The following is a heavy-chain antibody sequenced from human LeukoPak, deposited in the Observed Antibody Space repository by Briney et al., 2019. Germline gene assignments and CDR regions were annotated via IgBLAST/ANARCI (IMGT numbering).Heavy chain of an antibody. V-gene: IGHV3-9*01. CDR1: GFTFDDYA. J-gene: IGHJ6*03. Sequence: GGSLRLSCAASGFTFDDYAMHWVRQAPGKGLEWVSGISWNSGSIGYADSVKGRFTISRDNAKNSLYLQMNSLRAEDTALYYCARERGITGTTEGDDYYYYYYMDVWGKGTTVTISS. CDR2: ISWNSGSI. D-gene: IGHD1-20*01. CDR3: ARERGITGTTEGDDYYYYYYMDV.